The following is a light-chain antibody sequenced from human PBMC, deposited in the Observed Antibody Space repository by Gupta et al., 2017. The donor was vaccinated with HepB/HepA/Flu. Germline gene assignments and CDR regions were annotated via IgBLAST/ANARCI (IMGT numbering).Light chain of an antibody. J-gene: IGKJ4*01. CDR1: HEIRSH. Sequence: DIQMTHSVSSLSASVGDRVTITCRASHEIRSHLNWYQVKPGKAPKLLIYGASNLQRGVPSRFSGASSWTDFTLISNDLQPEDSAPSSCQQSYSSPRSFGGGTRLEIK. CDR3: QQSYSSPRS. CDR2: GAS. V-gene: IGKV1-39*01.